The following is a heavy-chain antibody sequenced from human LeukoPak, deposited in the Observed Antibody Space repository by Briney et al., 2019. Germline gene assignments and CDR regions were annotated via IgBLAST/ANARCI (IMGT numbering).Heavy chain of an antibody. D-gene: IGHD4-17*01. CDR1: GYTFTRYG. CDR2: ISAYNGNT. V-gene: IGHV1-18*01. Sequence: ASVKVSCKASGYTFTRYGITWVRQAPGQGPEWMGWISAYNGNTKYAQKLQGRVTMTTDTSTSTAYMELRSLRFDDTAIYYCARGATVPSPFDYWGQGTLVTVSS. CDR3: ARGATVPSPFDY. J-gene: IGHJ4*02.